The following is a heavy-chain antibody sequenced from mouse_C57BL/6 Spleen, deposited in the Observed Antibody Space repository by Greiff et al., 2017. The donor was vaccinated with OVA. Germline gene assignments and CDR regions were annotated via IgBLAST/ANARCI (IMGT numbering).Heavy chain of an antibody. CDR3: ARRDGYTGYFDY. Sequence: EVKVVESGGGLVKPGGSLKLSCAASGFTFSDYGMHWVRQAPEKGLEWVAYISSGSSTIYYADTVKGRFTISRDNAKNTLFLQMTSLRSEDTAMYYCARRDGYTGYFDYWGQGTTLTVSS. D-gene: IGHD2-3*01. V-gene: IGHV5-17*01. CDR2: ISSGSSTI. J-gene: IGHJ2*01. CDR1: GFTFSDYG.